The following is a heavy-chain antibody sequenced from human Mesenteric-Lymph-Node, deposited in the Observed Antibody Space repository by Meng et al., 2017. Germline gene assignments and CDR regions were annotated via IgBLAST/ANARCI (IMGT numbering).Heavy chain of an antibody. D-gene: IGHD2-15*01. CDR3: ARGGYCSGGSCYPTYYFDY. CDR1: GYSISSGYY. J-gene: IGHJ4*02. V-gene: IGHV4-38-2*02. Sequence: SETLSLTCTVSGYSISSGYYWGWIRQPPGKGLEWIGNIYHSGSTYYNPSLKSRVTISVDTSKNQFSLKLSSVTAADTAVYYCARGGYCSGGSCYPTYYFDYWGQGTLVTVSS. CDR2: IYHSGST.